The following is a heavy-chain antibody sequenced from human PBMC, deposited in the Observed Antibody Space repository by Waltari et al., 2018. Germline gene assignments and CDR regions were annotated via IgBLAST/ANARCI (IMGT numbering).Heavy chain of an antibody. CDR2: VRHSGRS. V-gene: IGHV4-4*02. CDR3: ARDRGRGLYLDS. D-gene: IGHD2-15*01. Sequence: QLQLQESGPGLVKPSGTLSLTCAVSGDSMTTHYWWSWVRQPPGKGLEWIGQVRHSGRSNYNPSFASRVTVSLDIYNNQFSLEVTSATAADTAIYYCARDRGRGLYLDSWGPGILVTVS. J-gene: IGHJ4*02. CDR1: GDSMTTHYW.